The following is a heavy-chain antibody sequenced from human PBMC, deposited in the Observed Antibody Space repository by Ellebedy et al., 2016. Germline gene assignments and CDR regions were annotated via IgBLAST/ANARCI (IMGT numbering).Heavy chain of an antibody. CDR2: IDHSDSYT. CDR1: DYRISNYW. J-gene: IGHJ4*02. CDR3: ARLTLGPGFVDY. V-gene: IGHV5-10-1*01. D-gene: IGHD4/OR15-4a*01. Sequence: GASLKISCKGSDYRISNYWIGWVRQMPGKGQEWMGRIDHSDSYTNYSPSFQGHVTISADESISTAYLQWNSLKASATAVYYCARLTLGPGFVDYWGQGTLVTVSS.